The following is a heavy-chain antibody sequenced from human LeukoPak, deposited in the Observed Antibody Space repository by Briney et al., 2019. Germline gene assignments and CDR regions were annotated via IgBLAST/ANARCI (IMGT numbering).Heavy chain of an antibody. Sequence: SSETLSLTCTVSGGSISSYYWSWIRQPAGKGLEWIGRIYISGSGSTNYNPSLKSRVTMSVDTSKNQFSPKLSSVTAADTAVYYCARDKRVAVAGTYIYYYYMDVWGNGTTVTISS. D-gene: IGHD6-19*01. J-gene: IGHJ6*03. CDR1: GGSISSYY. CDR3: ARDKRVAVAGTYIYYYYMDV. CDR2: IYISGSGST. V-gene: IGHV4-4*07.